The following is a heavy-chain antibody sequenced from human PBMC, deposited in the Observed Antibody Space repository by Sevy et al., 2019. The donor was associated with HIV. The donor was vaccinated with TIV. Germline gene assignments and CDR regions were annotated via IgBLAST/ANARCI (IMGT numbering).Heavy chain of an antibody. CDR1: GFSFRSYS. Sequence: GGSLRLSCAASGFSFRSYSLNWVRQAPGKGLQWVSYISGSSGTTYYGDSVKGRFTISRDNAKNSLYLQMNSLTDEDTAIYYCARTSGSYYSYFGLDVWGHGTTVTVSS. J-gene: IGHJ6*02. CDR3: ARTSGSYYSYFGLDV. V-gene: IGHV3-48*02. CDR2: ISGSSGTT. D-gene: IGHD1-26*01.